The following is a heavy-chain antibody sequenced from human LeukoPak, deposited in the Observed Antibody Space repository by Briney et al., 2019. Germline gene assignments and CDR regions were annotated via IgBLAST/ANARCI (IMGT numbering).Heavy chain of an antibody. V-gene: IGHV4-39*01. Sequence: SETLSLTCTVSGGSISSSSYYWGWIRQPPGKGLEWIGCIYYTGSTYYNPSLKSRVTISVDTSKNQFSLKLRSLTAADTAVYYCATGSFGVVPPHFDYWGQGSLVTVSS. CDR1: GGSISSSSYY. J-gene: IGHJ4*02. D-gene: IGHD3-3*01. CDR2: IYYTGST. CDR3: ATGSFGVVPPHFDY.